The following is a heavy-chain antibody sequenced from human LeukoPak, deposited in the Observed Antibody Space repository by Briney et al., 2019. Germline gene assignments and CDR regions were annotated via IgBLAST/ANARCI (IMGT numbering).Heavy chain of an antibody. CDR1: GGSSSGYY. D-gene: IGHD6-19*01. CDR3: ARGRWLVSNWFDP. Sequence: PSETLSLTCAVYGGSSSGYYWSWIRPPPGKGLEWIGEINHSGSTNYNPSLKSRVTISVDTSKNQFSLKLSSVTAADTAVYYCARGRWLVSNWFDPWGQGTLVTVSS. CDR2: INHSGST. V-gene: IGHV4-34*01. J-gene: IGHJ5*02.